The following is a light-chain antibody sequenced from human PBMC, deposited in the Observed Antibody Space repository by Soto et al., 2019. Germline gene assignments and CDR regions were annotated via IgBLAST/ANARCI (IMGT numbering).Light chain of an antibody. CDR1: HSINTSF. J-gene: IGKJ3*01. Sequence: EIVVTQSPGTLYLSPGDRATLSCRASHSINTSFLAWFQQKPGQAPRLLIYAASTRATGIPDRFSGSASETDFTLTITRLEPEDSAVYYCQQYASAPFSLGPGTKVDIK. CDR3: QQYASAPFS. CDR2: AAS. V-gene: IGKV3-20*01.